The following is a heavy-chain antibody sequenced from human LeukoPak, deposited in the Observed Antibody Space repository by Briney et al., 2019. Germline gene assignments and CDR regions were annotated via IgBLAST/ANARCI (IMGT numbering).Heavy chain of an antibody. CDR2: IYYSGST. Sequence: PSETLSLTCNVSGGSISSYYWGWIRQPPGKGLEWIGSIYYSGSTYYNPSLKSRVTISVDTSKNQFSLKLSSVTAADTAVYYCARHKTYYDILTGFSTPTVLDYWGQGTLVTVSS. J-gene: IGHJ4*02. CDR1: GGSISSYY. V-gene: IGHV4-39*01. D-gene: IGHD3-9*01. CDR3: ARHKTYYDILTGFSTPTVLDY.